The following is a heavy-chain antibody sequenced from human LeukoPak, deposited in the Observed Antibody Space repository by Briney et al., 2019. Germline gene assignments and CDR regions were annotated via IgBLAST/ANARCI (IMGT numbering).Heavy chain of an antibody. V-gene: IGHV2-5*02. D-gene: IGHD3-16*01. CDR1: HFLRSSSGAG. CDR2: IYWDDDK. Sequence: SGPTLTLPTRTLTLTCNLFHFLRSSSGAGVGWIRQPPGKALEWLAVIYWDDDKRYSPSLESRLIITNDTSNNQMVLLMTNMDPVETATYYCAHLVITYRGPIRNYDFDFWGQGTMVTVSS. CDR3: AHLVITYRGPIRNYDFDF. J-gene: IGHJ3*01.